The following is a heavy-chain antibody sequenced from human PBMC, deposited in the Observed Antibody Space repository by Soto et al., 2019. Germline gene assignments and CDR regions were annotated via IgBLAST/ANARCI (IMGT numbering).Heavy chain of an antibody. Sequence: QLQLQESGSGLAKPSQTLSLTCAVSGGSISSGGYSWSWIRQPPGKGLERIGYIYHSGSTYYNPSLKSRVTISVDRSKNQFFLKLSSVTAADTAVYYCARVPSPWGQGTLVTVSS. CDR1: GGSISSGGYS. CDR2: IYHSGST. CDR3: ARVPSP. V-gene: IGHV4-30-2*01. J-gene: IGHJ5*02.